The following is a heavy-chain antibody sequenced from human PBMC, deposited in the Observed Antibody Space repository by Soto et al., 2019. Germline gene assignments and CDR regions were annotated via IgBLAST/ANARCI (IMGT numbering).Heavy chain of an antibody. CDR1: GFTVSTDY. D-gene: IGHD1-26*01. CDR3: AKGGVGATSSWFDP. V-gene: IGHV3-53*01. J-gene: IGHJ5*02. CDR2: IYSGGST. Sequence: PGGSLRLSCAASGFTVSTDYMTWVRQAPGKGLEWVSVIYSGGSTYYADSVKGRFTISRDNSKNTLYLQMNSLRADDTAVYYCAKGGVGATSSWFDPWGQGTLVTVSS.